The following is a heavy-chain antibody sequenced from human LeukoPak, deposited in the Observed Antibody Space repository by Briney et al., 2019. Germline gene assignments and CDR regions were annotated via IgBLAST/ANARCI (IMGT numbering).Heavy chain of an antibody. Sequence: PGGSLRLSCAASGFTFSDYYMSWIRQAPGKGLEWVSYISSSGSTIYYVDSVKGRFTIPSDNAKNSLNLQMNSLRADDTAVYYCARELYSGGSHSLLDYWGQGTLVTVSS. CDR1: GFTFSDYY. J-gene: IGHJ4*02. CDR2: ISSSGSTI. CDR3: ARELYSGGSHSLLDY. D-gene: IGHD2-15*01. V-gene: IGHV3-11*01.